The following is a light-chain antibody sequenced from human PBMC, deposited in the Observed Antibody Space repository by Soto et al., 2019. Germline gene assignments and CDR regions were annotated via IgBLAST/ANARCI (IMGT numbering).Light chain of an antibody. CDR3: QQSYSTPPWT. CDR2: EAS. V-gene: IGKV1-5*03. CDR1: QSIGRW. Sequence: DIQMPQSPSTLSASVGDRVTITCRASQSIGRWLAWFQQKPGKAPNLLIYEASTLESGVPSRFSGSGSGTEFTLTISSLQSDDFASYYCQQSYSTPPWTFGQGTRLEIK. J-gene: IGKJ5*01.